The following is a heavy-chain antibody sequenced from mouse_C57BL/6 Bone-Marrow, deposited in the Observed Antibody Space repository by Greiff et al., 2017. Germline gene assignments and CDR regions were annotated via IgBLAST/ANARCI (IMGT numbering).Heavy chain of an antibody. Sequence: QVQLQQPGAELVRPGTSVKLSCKASGYTFTSYWMPWVKQRPGQGLEWIGVIDPSDSYTNYNQKFKGKATLTVDTSSSTAYMQLSSLTSEDSAVYYCARREEYYYGSSYNYAMDYWGQGTSVTVSS. V-gene: IGHV1-59*01. D-gene: IGHD1-1*01. CDR2: IDPSDSYT. CDR1: GYTFTSYW. J-gene: IGHJ4*01. CDR3: ARREEYYYGSSYNYAMDY.